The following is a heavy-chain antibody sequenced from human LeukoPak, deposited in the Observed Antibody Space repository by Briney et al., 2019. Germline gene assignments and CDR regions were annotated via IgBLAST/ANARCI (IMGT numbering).Heavy chain of an antibody. Sequence: ASVKVSCKASGGTFSSYAISWVRQAPGQGLEWMGRIIPILGIANYAQKFQGRVTITADKSTSTAYMELSSLRSEDTAVYYCARELVPSRWKRVGELLNVFDYWGQGTLVTVSS. CDR3: ARELVPSRWKRVGELLNVFDY. CDR2: IIPILGIA. V-gene: IGHV1-69*04. J-gene: IGHJ4*02. CDR1: GGTFSSYA. D-gene: IGHD3-10*01.